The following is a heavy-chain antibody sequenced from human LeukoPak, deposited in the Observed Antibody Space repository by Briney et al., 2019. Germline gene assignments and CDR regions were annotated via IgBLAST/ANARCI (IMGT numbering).Heavy chain of an antibody. Sequence: SETLSLTCAVYGGSFSGYYWSWIRQPPGKGLEGIGEINHSGSTNYNPSLKSRVTISVDTSKNQFSLKLSSVTAADTAVYYCARGLPPSANSYNWFDPWGQATLVTVSS. CDR3: ARGLPPSANSYNWFDP. CDR2: INHSGST. D-gene: IGHD4/OR15-4a*01. V-gene: IGHV4-34*01. J-gene: IGHJ5*02. CDR1: GGSFSGYY.